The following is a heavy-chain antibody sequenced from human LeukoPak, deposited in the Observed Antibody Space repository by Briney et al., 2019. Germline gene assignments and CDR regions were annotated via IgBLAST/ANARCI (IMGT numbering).Heavy chain of an antibody. Sequence: PGGSLRLSCAASGFTFSSYAMSWVRQAPGKGLEWVSAISGSGGSTTYADSVKGRFTISRDNAKNTLYLQMNSLRAEDTAVYYCARDLGRSENWGQGTLVTVSS. D-gene: IGHD7-27*01. CDR2: ISGSGGST. V-gene: IGHV3-23*01. J-gene: IGHJ4*02. CDR3: ARDLGRSEN. CDR1: GFTFSSYA.